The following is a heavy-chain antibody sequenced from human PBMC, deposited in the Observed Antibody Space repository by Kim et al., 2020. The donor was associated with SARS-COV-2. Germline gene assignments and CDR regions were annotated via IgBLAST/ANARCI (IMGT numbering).Heavy chain of an antibody. CDR2: ISGSGGST. CDR3: AIIAVDPYYYYGMDV. V-gene: IGHV3-23*01. CDR1: GFTFSSYA. Sequence: GGSLRLSCAASGFTFSSYAMSWVRQAPGKGLEWVSAISGSGGSTYYADSVKGRFTISRDNSKNTLYLQMNSLRAEDTSVYYCAIIAVDPYYYYGMDVWGQGTTVTVSS. D-gene: IGHD6-19*01. J-gene: IGHJ6*02.